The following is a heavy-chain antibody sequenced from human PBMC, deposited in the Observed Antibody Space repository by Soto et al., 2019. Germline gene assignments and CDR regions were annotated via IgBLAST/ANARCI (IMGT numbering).Heavy chain of an antibody. Sequence: SLRLSCAASGFTFSSYGMHWVRQAPGKGLEWVAVISYDGSNKYYVDSVKGRFTISRDNSKNTLYLQMNSLRAEDTAVYYCAKVQATGYYRGGAFDIWGQGTMVTVSS. V-gene: IGHV3-30*18. CDR2: ISYDGSNK. J-gene: IGHJ3*02. CDR1: GFTFSSYG. CDR3: AKVQATGYYRGGAFDI. D-gene: IGHD3-9*01.